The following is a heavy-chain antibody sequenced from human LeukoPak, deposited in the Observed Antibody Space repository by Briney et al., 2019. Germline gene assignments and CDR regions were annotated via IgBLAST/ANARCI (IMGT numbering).Heavy chain of an antibody. V-gene: IGHV3-7*01. J-gene: IGHJ4*02. CDR2: IKDDGSAQ. CDR3: ARHIVGEQNFDY. CDR1: GFTFGAYW. Sequence: GGSLRLSCAASGFTFGAYWMSWFRQAPGKGPEWVASIKDDGSAQFYVDSLEGRFTISRDNAKNTLYLQMDTMRVEDTAVYYCARHIVGEQNFDYWGQGTLVTVSS. D-gene: IGHD3-16*02.